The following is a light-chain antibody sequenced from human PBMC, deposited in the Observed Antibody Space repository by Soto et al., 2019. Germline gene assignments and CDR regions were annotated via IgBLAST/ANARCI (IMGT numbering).Light chain of an antibody. Sequence: ETVLTQSPGTLSLSPGERATLSCRASQTIRSNYLAWYRQTPGQAPRLLIYGASNRATGIADRFSGSGCGTDYTNNISRLEPEDFALYYGQQYGSSPWTFGQGTKVEIK. V-gene: IGKV3-20*01. CDR1: QTIRSNY. CDR3: QQYGSSPWT. J-gene: IGKJ1*01. CDR2: GAS.